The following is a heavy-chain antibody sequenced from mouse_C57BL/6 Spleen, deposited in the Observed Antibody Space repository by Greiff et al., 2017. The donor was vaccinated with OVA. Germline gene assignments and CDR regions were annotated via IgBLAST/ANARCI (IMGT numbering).Heavy chain of an antibody. J-gene: IGHJ3*01. V-gene: IGHV1-64*01. CDR1: GYTFTSYW. CDR3: ARDIYDGYYCFAY. D-gene: IGHD2-3*01. Sequence: QVQLQQPGAELVKPGASVKLSCKASGYTFTSYWMHWVKQRPGQGLEWIGMIHPNSGSTNYNEKLKSKATLTVYKSSSTSYMQLSSLTSEDSSVYYCARDIYDGYYCFAYWGQGTLVTVSA. CDR2: IHPNSGST.